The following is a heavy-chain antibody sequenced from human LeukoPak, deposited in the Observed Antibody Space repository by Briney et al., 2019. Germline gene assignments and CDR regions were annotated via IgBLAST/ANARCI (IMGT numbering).Heavy chain of an antibody. Sequence: GGSLRLSCAASGFTVSSNYMSWVRQAPGKGLEWVSVIYSGGSTYYADSVKGRFTISRDNSKNTLYLQMNSLRAEDTAVYYCARKGAGNFWGKFDYWGKEPLAPSPQ. J-gene: IGHJ4*01. CDR1: GFTVSSNY. D-gene: IGHD3-3*01. CDR3: ARKGAGNFWGKFDY. V-gene: IGHV3-53*01. CDR2: IYSGGST.